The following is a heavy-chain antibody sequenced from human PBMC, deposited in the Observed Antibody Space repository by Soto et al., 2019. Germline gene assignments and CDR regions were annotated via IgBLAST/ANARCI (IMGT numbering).Heavy chain of an antibody. D-gene: IGHD3-10*01. CDR2: VIDIFGTS. J-gene: IGHJ4*02. V-gene: IGHV1-69*01. Sequence: QVQLVQSGAEVKQPGASVTVSCTASGGALSTLSINWMRQTPGQGLEWMGGVIDIFGTSSFAQKFQGRVTFTEDESTTTAYMELSGLTSEDTAIYFCATGKLSMAGQHFDYWGQGTLVTVSS. CDR1: GGALSTLS. CDR3: ATGKLSMAGQHFDY.